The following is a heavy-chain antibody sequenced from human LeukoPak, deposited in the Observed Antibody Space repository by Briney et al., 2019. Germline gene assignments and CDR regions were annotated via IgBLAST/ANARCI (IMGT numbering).Heavy chain of an antibody. CDR3: AKGLRLGELSSGFDY. J-gene: IGHJ4*02. Sequence: GGSLRLSFGSSGFTFINYAMSWVRQAPGKGLDWVAGISNSCGRAYYADSVNGRFTISRDNHRNTLYLQMNRLRAEDTALYYCAKGLRLGELSSGFDYWGQGTLVTVSS. CDR2: ISNSCGRA. CDR1: GFTFINYA. D-gene: IGHD3-16*02. V-gene: IGHV3-23*01.